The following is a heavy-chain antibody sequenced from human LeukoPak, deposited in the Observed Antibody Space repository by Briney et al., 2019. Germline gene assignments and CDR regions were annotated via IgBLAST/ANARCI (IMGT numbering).Heavy chain of an antibody. CDR1: GFTFSSYA. CDR3: AKADGITIFGVALH. Sequence: PGGSLRLSCAASGFTFSSYAMTWVRQAPGKGLEWVSGISGSGGDTYYADSVKGRFTISRDNSKNTLYLQINSLRAEDTAVYYCAKADGITIFGVALHWGQGTLVTVSS. D-gene: IGHD3-3*01. CDR2: ISGSGGDT. V-gene: IGHV3-23*01. J-gene: IGHJ4*02.